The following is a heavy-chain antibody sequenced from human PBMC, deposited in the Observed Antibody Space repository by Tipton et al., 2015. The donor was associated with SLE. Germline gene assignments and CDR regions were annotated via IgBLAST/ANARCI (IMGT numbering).Heavy chain of an antibody. CDR3: ASKREATPGTPFDY. V-gene: IGHV3-30*04. D-gene: IGHD6-13*01. Sequence: SLRLSCAGSGFILSGHALHWVRQAPGKGLEWVTGISSDGNNKIYADSVEGRFTISRDNSKNTLSLQMNSLRVDDTAVYYCASKREATPGTPFDYWGQGTLVTVSS. J-gene: IGHJ4*02. CDR2: ISSDGNNK. CDR1: GFILSGHA.